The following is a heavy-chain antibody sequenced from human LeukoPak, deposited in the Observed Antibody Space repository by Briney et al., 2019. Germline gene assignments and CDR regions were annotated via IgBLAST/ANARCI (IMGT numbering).Heavy chain of an antibody. V-gene: IGHV3-21*01. J-gene: IGHJ4*02. CDR1: GFTFSSYA. CDR2: ISSSSSYI. Sequence: GGSLRLSCAASGFTFSSYAMKWVRQAPGKGLEWVSSISSSSSYIYYADSVKGRFTISRDNAKNSLYLQMNSLRAEDTAVYYCAYGGAFDYWGQGTLVTVSS. D-gene: IGHD4/OR15-4a*01. CDR3: AYGGAFDY.